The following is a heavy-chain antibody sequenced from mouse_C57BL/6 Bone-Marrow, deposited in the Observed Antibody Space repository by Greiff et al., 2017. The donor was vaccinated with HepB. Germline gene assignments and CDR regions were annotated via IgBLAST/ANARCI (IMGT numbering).Heavy chain of an antibody. D-gene: IGHD2-4*01. CDR3: ARTGIYYDSYYYAMDY. Sequence: QVQLQQSGAELARPGASVKLSCKASGYIFTSYGISWVKQRTGQGLEWIGEIYPRSGNTYYNEKFKGKATLTADKSSSTAYMELRSLTSEDSAVYFCARTGIYYDSYYYAMDYWGQGTSVTVSS. CDR1: GYIFTSYG. CDR2: IYPRSGNT. J-gene: IGHJ4*01. V-gene: IGHV1-81*01.